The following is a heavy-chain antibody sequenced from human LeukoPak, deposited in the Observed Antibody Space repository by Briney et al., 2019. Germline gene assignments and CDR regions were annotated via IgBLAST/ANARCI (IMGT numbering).Heavy chain of an antibody. Sequence: SETLSLTCTVSGGSISSSSYCWGWIRQPPGKGLEWIGDIFYRGNTYYNPSLKSRVTISVDTSKNQFSLKLSSVTAADTAVYYCARRKGYCSGGSCYEYYFDYWGQGTLVTVSS. CDR2: IFYRGNT. D-gene: IGHD2-15*01. V-gene: IGHV4-39*07. CDR3: ARRKGYCSGGSCYEYYFDY. J-gene: IGHJ4*02. CDR1: GGSISSSSYC.